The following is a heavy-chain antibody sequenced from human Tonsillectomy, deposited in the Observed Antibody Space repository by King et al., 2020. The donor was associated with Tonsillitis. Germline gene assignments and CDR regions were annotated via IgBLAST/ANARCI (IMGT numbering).Heavy chain of an antibody. J-gene: IGHJ6*02. Sequence: VQLVESGGGLVQPGGSLRLSCGASGFTFIGYWMSWVRQAPGKGLEWVANIKQDGSEKYYVDSVKGRFAISRDNAKNSLYLQMNSLKAEDTAVYYCARWLVGMDYGMDVWGPGTTVTVSS. CDR3: ARWLVGMDYGMDV. CDR2: IKQDGSEK. D-gene: IGHD6-19*01. V-gene: IGHV3-7*01. CDR1: GFTFIGYW.